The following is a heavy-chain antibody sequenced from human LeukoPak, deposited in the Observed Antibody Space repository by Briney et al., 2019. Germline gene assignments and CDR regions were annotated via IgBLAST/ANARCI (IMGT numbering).Heavy chain of an antibody. CDR1: GFTFDDYA. Sequence: LAGGSLRLSCAASGFTFDDYAMHWVRHAPGKGLEWVSLISWNGASTYYADSVKGRFTISRDNSKNSLYLQMNSLRAEDTAFYYCAKDGVVAALGDNWFDPWGQGTLVTVSS. CDR3: AKDGVVAALGDNWFDP. V-gene: IGHV3-43D*03. J-gene: IGHJ5*02. CDR2: ISWNGAST. D-gene: IGHD2-15*01.